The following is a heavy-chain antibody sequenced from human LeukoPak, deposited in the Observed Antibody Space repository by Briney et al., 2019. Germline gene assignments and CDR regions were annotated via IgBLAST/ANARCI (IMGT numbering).Heavy chain of an antibody. CDR2: ISYDGSNK. CDR1: GFTFSSYG. V-gene: IGHV3-30*18. CDR3: AKSTGSSYYYGMDV. Sequence: GRSLRLSCAASGFTFSSYGMHRVRQAPGKELEWVAVISYDGSNKYYADSVKGRFTISRDNSKNTLYLQMNSLRAEDTAVYYCAKSTGSSYYYGMDVWGQGTTVTVSS. J-gene: IGHJ6*02.